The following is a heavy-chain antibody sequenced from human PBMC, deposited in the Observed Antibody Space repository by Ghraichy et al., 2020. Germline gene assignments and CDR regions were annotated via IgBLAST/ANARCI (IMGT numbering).Heavy chain of an antibody. CDR1: GGSISTYF. CDR2: IYTSGST. V-gene: IGHV4-4*09. CDR3: ARSSDYFDSSGYQIPGSYDY. D-gene: IGHD3-22*01. J-gene: IGHJ4*02. Sequence: SETLSLTCTVSGGSISTYFWTWIRQPPGKGLEWIGYIYTSGSTRYNPSLKSRVTMSVDTSKNQFSLKLSSVTAADTAVYYCARSSDYFDSSGYQIPGSYDYWGQGSLVTVSS.